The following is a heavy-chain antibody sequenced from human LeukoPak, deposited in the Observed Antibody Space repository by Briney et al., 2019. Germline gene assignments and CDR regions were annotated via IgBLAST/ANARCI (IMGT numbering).Heavy chain of an antibody. CDR2: INPDSGGT. CDR3: ARTFYDTLDSDAFDF. V-gene: IGHV1-2*02. D-gene: IGHD2/OR15-2a*01. Sequence: ASVKVSCKASGYTFTGYYMHWVRQAPGQGLGWIGWINPDSGGTNNAQKFQGRVTMTRDTSISTAYMELSRLRSDDTAVYYCARTFYDTLDSDAFDFWGQGTMVIVSS. J-gene: IGHJ3*01. CDR1: GYTFTGYY.